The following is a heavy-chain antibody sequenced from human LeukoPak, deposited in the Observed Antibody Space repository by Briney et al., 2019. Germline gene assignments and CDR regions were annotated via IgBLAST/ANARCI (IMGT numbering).Heavy chain of an antibody. D-gene: IGHD6-13*01. Sequence: PGGSLRLSCAASGFTFSSYEMNWVRQAPGKGLEWVSYISSSGSTIYYADSVKGRFTISRDNAKNSLYLQMNSLRAEDTAVYYCARETLGSSWYDYWGQGTLVTVSS. CDR1: GFTFSSYE. V-gene: IGHV3-48*03. CDR2: ISSSGSTI. CDR3: ARETLGSSWYDY. J-gene: IGHJ4*02.